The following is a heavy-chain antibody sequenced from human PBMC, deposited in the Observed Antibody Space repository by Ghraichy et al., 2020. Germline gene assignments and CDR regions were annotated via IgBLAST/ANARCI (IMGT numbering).Heavy chain of an antibody. CDR2: IYYSGST. V-gene: IGHV4-59*08. CDR1: GGSISSYY. D-gene: IGHD6-13*01. CDR3: ARHGRSAAGTWFGAFDI. Sequence: ESLNISCTVSGGSISSYYWSWIRQPPGKGLEWIAYIYYSGSTSYSPSLKSRLTISIDTSTSHFSLKLSSVTAADTAVYYCARHGRSAAGTWFGAFDIWSQGTMVTVSS. J-gene: IGHJ3*02.